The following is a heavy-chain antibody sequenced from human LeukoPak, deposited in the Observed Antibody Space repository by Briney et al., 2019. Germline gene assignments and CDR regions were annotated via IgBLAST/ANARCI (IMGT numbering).Heavy chain of an antibody. V-gene: IGHV3-66*01. CDR1: GFTVSSNY. CDR3: ASDYDSSGYYGFGDAFDI. D-gene: IGHD3-22*01. Sequence: GGSLRLSCAASGFTVSSNYMSWVRQAPGKGLEWVPVIYSGGSTYYADSVKGRFTISRDNSKNTLYLQMNSLRAEDTAVYYCASDYDSSGYYGFGDAFDIWGQGTMVTVSS. J-gene: IGHJ3*02. CDR2: IYSGGST.